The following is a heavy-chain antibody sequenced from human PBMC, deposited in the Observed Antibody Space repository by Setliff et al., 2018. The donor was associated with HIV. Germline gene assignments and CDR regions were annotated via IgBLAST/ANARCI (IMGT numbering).Heavy chain of an antibody. Sequence: PSETLSLTCTVSDSGTYYWSWIRQPAGKGLEWIGRVSSRGDTNYNPSLKSRVTMSVDTSKNQFSLRLTSVTAADTAMYHCARDRSSGWSKDWFDTWGQGILVTVSS. CDR1: DSGTYY. D-gene: IGHD6-19*01. V-gene: IGHV4-4*07. CDR3: ARDRSSGWSKDWFDT. CDR2: VSSRGDT. J-gene: IGHJ5*02.